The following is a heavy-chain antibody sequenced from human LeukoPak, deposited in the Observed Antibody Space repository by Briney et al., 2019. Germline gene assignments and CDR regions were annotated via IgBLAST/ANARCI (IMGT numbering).Heavy chain of an antibody. J-gene: IGHJ6*03. CDR2: INHSGST. CDR3: ARVKDPGGYYYYYYMDI. V-gene: IGHV4-34*01. D-gene: IGHD3-16*01. CDR1: GGSFSGHY. Sequence: PSETLSLTCAVYGGSFSGHYWTCIRQPPGKGLEWIGEINHSGSTNYNPSLKSRVTVSVDTSKNQFSLKVSSVTAADTAVYYCARVKDPGGYYYYYYMDIWGKGNTVTVSS.